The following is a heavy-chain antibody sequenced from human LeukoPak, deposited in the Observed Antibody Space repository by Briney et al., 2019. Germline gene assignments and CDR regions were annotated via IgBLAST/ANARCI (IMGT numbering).Heavy chain of an antibody. CDR2: ISNRGTYI. Sequence: GGSLRLSCAASGYTFSSYSMNWVRQAPGRGLEWLSSISNRGTYIYYADSVKGRFTISRDNAKNSVYLQMNSLRAEDTALYHCARLQGDDGWYFFDYWGQGTLVTVSS. D-gene: IGHD6-19*01. J-gene: IGHJ4*02. CDR3: ARLQGDDGWYFFDY. CDR1: GYTFSSYS. V-gene: IGHV3-21*01.